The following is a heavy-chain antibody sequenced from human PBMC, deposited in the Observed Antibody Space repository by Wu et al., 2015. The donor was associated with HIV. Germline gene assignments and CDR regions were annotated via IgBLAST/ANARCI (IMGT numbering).Heavy chain of an antibody. CDR2: IIPIFGTA. CDR3: ARVQYYYDSSGYLVRTYFDY. D-gene: IGHD3-22*01. V-gene: IGHV1-69*01. CDR1: GYTFTSYG. Sequence: QVQLVQSGAEVKKPGASVKVSCKASGYTFTSYGISWVRQAPGQGLEWMGGIIPIFGTANYAQKFQGRVTITTDESTSTAYMELSSLRSEDTAVYYCARVQYYYDSSGYLVRTYFDYWGQGTLVTVSS. J-gene: IGHJ4*02.